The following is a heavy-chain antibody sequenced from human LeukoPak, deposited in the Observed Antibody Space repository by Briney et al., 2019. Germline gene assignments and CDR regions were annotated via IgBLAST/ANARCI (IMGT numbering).Heavy chain of an antibody. D-gene: IGHD5-18*01. CDR1: GYTFTGYG. V-gene: IGHV1-18*01. CDR2: ISAYNGNT. Sequence: ASVKVSCKASGYTFTGYGISWVRQAPGQGLEWIGWISAYNGNTNYAQKLQGRVTMTTDTSTTTAYMEVRSLRSDDTAVYYCARDGHTAMVMFGYWGQGTLVTVSS. CDR3: ARDGHTAMVMFGY. J-gene: IGHJ4*02.